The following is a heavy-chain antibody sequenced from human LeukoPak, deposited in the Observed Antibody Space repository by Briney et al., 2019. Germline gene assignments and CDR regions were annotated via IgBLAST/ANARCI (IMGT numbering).Heavy chain of an antibody. CDR2: IYHSGST. CDR1: GGSISSSNW. V-gene: IGHV4-4*02. CDR3: ARGSAAEGWFDP. D-gene: IGHD6-25*01. Sequence: SETLSLTCAVSGGSISSSNWWSWVRQPPGKGLEWIGEIYHSGSTNYNPSLKSRVTISVDTSKNQFSLKLSSVTAADTAVYYCARGSAAEGWFDPWGQGTLVTVSS. J-gene: IGHJ5*02.